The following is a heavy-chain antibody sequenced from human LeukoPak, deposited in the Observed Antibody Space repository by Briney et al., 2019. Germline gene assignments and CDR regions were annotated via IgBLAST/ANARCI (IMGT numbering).Heavy chain of an antibody. Sequence: SETLSLTCAVYGGSFSGYYWSWIRQPPGKGLEWIGSIYYSGSTYYNPSLKSRVTISVDTSKNQFSLKLSSVTAADTAVYYCARLPKYYYDSSTFPYWGQGTLVTVSS. CDR2: IYYSGST. D-gene: IGHD3-22*01. V-gene: IGHV4-34*01. CDR3: ARLPKYYYDSSTFPY. CDR1: GGSFSGYY. J-gene: IGHJ4*02.